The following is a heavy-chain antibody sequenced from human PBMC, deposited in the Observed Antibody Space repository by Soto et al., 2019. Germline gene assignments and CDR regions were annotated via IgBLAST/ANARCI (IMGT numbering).Heavy chain of an antibody. Sequence: LRLSCAASGFTFSSYAMHWVRQAPGKGLEWVAVISYDGSNKYYADSVKGRFTISRDNSKNTLYLQMNSLRAEDTAVYYCARIPPDYSNYYYYGMDVWGQGTTVTVSS. D-gene: IGHD4-4*01. V-gene: IGHV3-30-3*01. CDR1: GFTFSSYA. J-gene: IGHJ6*02. CDR2: ISYDGSNK. CDR3: ARIPPDYSNYYYYGMDV.